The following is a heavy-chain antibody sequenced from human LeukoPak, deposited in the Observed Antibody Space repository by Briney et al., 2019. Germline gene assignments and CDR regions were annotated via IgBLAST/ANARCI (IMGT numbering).Heavy chain of an antibody. Sequence: GGSLRLSCAASGFTFSSYAMSWVRQAPGKGLEWVSAISGSGVTTRYADSVKGRFTISRDNSKNTLYLQMNSLRAEDTAVYYCATVRYYESSGFYSCFDYWGQGTLVTVSS. J-gene: IGHJ4*02. CDR3: ATVRYYESSGFYSCFDY. D-gene: IGHD3-22*01. CDR2: ISGSGVTT. V-gene: IGHV3-23*01. CDR1: GFTFSSYA.